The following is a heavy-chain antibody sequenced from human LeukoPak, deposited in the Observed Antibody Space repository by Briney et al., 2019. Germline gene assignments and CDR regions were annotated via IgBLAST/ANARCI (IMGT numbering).Heavy chain of an antibody. CDR2: IYYSGST. Sequence: SETLSLTCTVSGGSISSSSYYWGWIRQPPGKGLEWIGSIYYSGSTYYNPSLKSRVTISVDTSKNQFSLKLSSVTAADTAVYYCARDLAVDYYDSSGYFDYWGQGTLVTASS. CDR3: ARDLAVDYYDSSGYFDY. V-gene: IGHV4-39*07. CDR1: GGSISSSSYY. J-gene: IGHJ4*02. D-gene: IGHD3-22*01.